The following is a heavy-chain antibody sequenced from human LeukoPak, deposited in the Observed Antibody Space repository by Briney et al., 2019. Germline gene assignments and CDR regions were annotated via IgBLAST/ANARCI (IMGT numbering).Heavy chain of an antibody. Sequence: GGSLRLSCATSGITFSSYTMNWVRQAPGKGLEWVSSISGSGSFIYYADSVKGRFTISRDNAKNSLYLQMNSLRAEDTAVYYCARLYGSERNIWGQGTMVTVSS. CDR1: GITFSSYT. V-gene: IGHV3-21*01. CDR3: ARLYGSERNI. D-gene: IGHD3-10*01. CDR2: ISGSGSFI. J-gene: IGHJ3*02.